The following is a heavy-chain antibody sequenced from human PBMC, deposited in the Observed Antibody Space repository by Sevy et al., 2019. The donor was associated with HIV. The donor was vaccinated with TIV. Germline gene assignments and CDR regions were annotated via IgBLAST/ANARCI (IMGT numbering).Heavy chain of an antibody. CDR1: GFTFSDYY. J-gene: IGHJ3*02. CDR2: ISSSGSTI. V-gene: IGHV3-11*01. Sequence: GWSLRLSCAASGFTFSDYYMSWIRQAPGKGLEWVSYISSSGSTIYYADSVKGRFTISRDNAKNSLYLQMNSLRAEDTAVYYCARDRTPYYDILTGYHDAFDIWGQGTMVTVSS. D-gene: IGHD3-9*01. CDR3: ARDRTPYYDILTGYHDAFDI.